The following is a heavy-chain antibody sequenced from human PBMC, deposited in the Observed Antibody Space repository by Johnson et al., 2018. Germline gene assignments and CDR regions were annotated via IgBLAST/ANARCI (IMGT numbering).Heavy chain of an antibody. CDR1: GFTFSSYD. V-gene: IGHV3-13*01. Sequence: EVQLVESGGGLVQPGGSLRLSCAASGFTFSSYDMHWVRQATGKGLEWVSAIGTAGDTYYPGSVKGRFTISRENAKNSLYLQMNSLRDEDTAVYYCARAKGRVNDIWGQGTMVTVSS. CDR2: IGTAGDT. CDR3: ARAKGRVNDI. J-gene: IGHJ3*02.